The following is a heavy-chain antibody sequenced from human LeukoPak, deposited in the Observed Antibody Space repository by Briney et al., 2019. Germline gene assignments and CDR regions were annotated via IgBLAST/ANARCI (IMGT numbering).Heavy chain of an antibody. CDR1: GFTFSNYV. CDR3: ARDAQWLVFDY. CDR2: ISYDGSNK. Sequence: GGSLRLSCAASGFTFSNYVMSWVRQAPGKGLEWVAVISYDGSNKYYADSVKGRFTISRDNSKNTLYLQMNSLRAEDTAVYYCARDAQWLVFDYWGQGTLVTVSS. D-gene: IGHD6-19*01. V-gene: IGHV3-30-3*01. J-gene: IGHJ4*02.